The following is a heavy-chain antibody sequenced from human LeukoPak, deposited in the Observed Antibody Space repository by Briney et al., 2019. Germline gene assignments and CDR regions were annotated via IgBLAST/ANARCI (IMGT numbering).Heavy chain of an antibody. CDR3: ARFIASPGPDAFDI. Sequence: GGSLRLSCAASGFTFSDYYMSWVRQAPGQRLEWLANIKQDGIETYYLDSVKGRFTISRDSARNSVYLQMNSLRADETAVYFCARFIASPGPDAFDIWGQGTLVTVSS. V-gene: IGHV3-7*01. D-gene: IGHD6-13*01. J-gene: IGHJ3*02. CDR2: IKQDGIET. CDR1: GFTFSDYY.